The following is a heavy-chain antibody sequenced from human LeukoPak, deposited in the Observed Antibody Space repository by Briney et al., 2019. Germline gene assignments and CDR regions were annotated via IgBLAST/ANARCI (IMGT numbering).Heavy chain of an antibody. Sequence: SETLSLTCTVSGDSISRYYWSWIRQPAGKGLEWIGRIYNGGIITYNPSLKSRATMSIDTSNNQFSLRLRFVTAADTAVYYCARDSGTTGEVKFDPWGQGTLVTVSS. V-gene: IGHV4-4*07. CDR1: GDSISRYY. D-gene: IGHD3-10*01. CDR2: IYNGGII. CDR3: ARDSGTTGEVKFDP. J-gene: IGHJ5*02.